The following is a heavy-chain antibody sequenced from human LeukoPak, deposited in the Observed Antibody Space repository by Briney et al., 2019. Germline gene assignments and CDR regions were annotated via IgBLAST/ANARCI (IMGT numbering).Heavy chain of an antibody. D-gene: IGHD5-24*01. Sequence: PSETLSLTCAVYGGSFSGYYWSWIRQPPGKGLEWIGEINHSGSTNYNPSLKSRVTISVDTSKNQFSLKLSSVTAADTAVYYCARAPGEGMATMGIDYWGQGTLVTVSS. CDR3: ARAPGEGMATMGIDY. V-gene: IGHV4-34*01. J-gene: IGHJ4*02. CDR2: INHSGST. CDR1: GGSFSGYY.